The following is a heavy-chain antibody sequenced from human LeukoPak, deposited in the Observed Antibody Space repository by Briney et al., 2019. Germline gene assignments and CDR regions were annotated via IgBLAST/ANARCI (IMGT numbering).Heavy chain of an antibody. CDR2: ITGYGVCT. J-gene: IGHJ5*02. D-gene: IGHD2-15*01. CDR3: ARRGTTYCSVDSCHPNWFDP. CDR1: RFTFHDHP. V-gene: IGHV3-20*03. Sequence: PVWSLTLSFPATRFTFHDHPMHCVRQAPSKGLEWVSFITGYGVCTYYSDSVKGRFTISRDNAKNSLYLLMNSLRAEDTAVYYCARRGTTYCSVDSCHPNWFDPWGQGTLVTVSS.